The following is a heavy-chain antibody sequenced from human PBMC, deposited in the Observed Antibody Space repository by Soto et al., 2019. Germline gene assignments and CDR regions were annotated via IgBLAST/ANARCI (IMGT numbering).Heavy chain of an antibody. Sequence: EVQLLESGGGLVQPGGSLSLSCVASGLTFSSYGMHWVRQAPGKGLEWVSRINSDASSRAYADSVKGRFISSRDNYKKSRSLEMNRLRAECTAVYSCASDNDCEGDLWGRGTLVTVSS. CDR3: ASDNDCEGDL. D-gene: IGHD1-1*01. CDR1: GLTFSSYG. V-gene: IGHV3-74*01. CDR2: INSDASSR. J-gene: IGHJ2*01.